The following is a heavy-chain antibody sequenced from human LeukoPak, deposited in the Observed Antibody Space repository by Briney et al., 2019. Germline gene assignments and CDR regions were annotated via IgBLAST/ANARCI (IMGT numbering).Heavy chain of an antibody. V-gene: IGHV3-21*01. CDR3: VRRGPNNSGLDC. CDR1: GFTFSSYS. Sequence: PGGSLRLSCAASGFTFSSYSFNWVRQAPGKGLEWVASITSTSSYIYYADSVQGRFAVSRDNAKNLLYLQMNSLRAEDTAVFYCVRRGPNNSGLDCWGQGTLVTVSS. D-gene: IGHD5-12*01. CDR2: ITSTSSYI. J-gene: IGHJ4*02.